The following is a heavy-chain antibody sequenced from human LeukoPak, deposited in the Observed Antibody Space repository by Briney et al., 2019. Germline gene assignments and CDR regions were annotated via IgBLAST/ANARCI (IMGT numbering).Heavy chain of an antibody. Sequence: GRSLRLSCAASGFTFDDYAMHWVRQAPGKGLEWVSGISWNSGSIGYADSVKGRFTISRDNAKNSLYLQMNSLRAEDTALYYCAKAVVVVAATPGFDYWGQGTLVTVSS. V-gene: IGHV3-9*01. CDR1: GFTFDDYA. J-gene: IGHJ4*02. CDR2: ISWNSGSI. CDR3: AKAVVVVAATPGFDY. D-gene: IGHD2-15*01.